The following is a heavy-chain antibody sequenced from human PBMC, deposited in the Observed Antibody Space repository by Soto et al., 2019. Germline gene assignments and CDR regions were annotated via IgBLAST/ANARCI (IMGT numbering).Heavy chain of an antibody. CDR3: ARMGDVPYYYYGMDV. V-gene: IGHV1-18*01. Sequence: QVQLVQSGAEMKKPGASVTVSCKASGYTFTTYGVSWVRQAPGQGLEWLGWINGYNGNAKYAENLQGRVSMTTDTSTSTAYMELRCLRSDDTAVYYCARMGDVPYYYYGMDVWGQGTTVTVSS. J-gene: IGHJ6*02. D-gene: IGHD3-16*01. CDR1: GYTFTTYG. CDR2: INGYNGNA.